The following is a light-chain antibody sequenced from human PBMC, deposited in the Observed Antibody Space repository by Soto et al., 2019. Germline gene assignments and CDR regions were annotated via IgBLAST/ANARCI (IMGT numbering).Light chain of an antibody. Sequence: SVLTKYAGTLSLSPGERATLSFRAIQCFNSIYLAWYQQKPGQAPRLLIYGASSRATGIPDRFSGSGSGTDFTLTISRLEPEDFAVYYCHQYDSWTFGHGTKVDIK. CDR1: QCFNSIY. V-gene: IGKV3-20*01. J-gene: IGKJ1*01. CDR2: GAS. CDR3: HQYDSWT.